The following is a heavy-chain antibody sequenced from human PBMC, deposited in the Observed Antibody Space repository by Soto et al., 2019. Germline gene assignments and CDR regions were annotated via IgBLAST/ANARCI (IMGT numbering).Heavy chain of an antibody. CDR1: GITFSRYA. CDR2: ITASGGDT. J-gene: IGHJ4*02. D-gene: IGHD4-17*01. Sequence: PGGSLRLSCAASGITFSRYAMSWVRQAPGKGLECVSVITASGGDTYYADSVKGRFTISRDNSKNTLYLQMNSLRAEDTAVYYCANAATVGSYYFDSWGQGTLVTVSS. CDR3: ANAATVGSYYFDS. V-gene: IGHV3-23*01.